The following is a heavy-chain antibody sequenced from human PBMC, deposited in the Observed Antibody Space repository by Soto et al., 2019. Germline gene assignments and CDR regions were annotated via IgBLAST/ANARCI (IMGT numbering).Heavy chain of an antibody. Sequence: ASVKVSCKASGYTFTSYGISWVRQAPGQGLEWMGWISAYNGNTNYAQKLQGRVTMTTDTSTSTAYMELRSLRSDDTAVYYCARAYRPFWSGYYLGYSGQGTLVTVSS. CDR2: ISAYNGNT. J-gene: IGHJ4*02. CDR1: GYTFTSYG. CDR3: ARAYRPFWSGYYLGY. D-gene: IGHD3-3*01. V-gene: IGHV1-18*04.